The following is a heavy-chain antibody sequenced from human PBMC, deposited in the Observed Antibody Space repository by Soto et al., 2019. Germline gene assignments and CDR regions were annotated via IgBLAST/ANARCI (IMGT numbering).Heavy chain of an antibody. V-gene: IGHV4-59*01. Sequence: SLPKSLTYTVSGGSISSYYWSWIRQPPGKGLEWIGYIYYSGSTNYNPSLKSRVTISVDTSKNQFSLKLSSVTAADTAVYYCARITMVRGAMDYYYGMDVWGQVTTVTVSS. J-gene: IGHJ6*02. CDR2: IYYSGST. CDR3: ARITMVRGAMDYYYGMDV. D-gene: IGHD3-10*01. CDR1: GGSISSYY.